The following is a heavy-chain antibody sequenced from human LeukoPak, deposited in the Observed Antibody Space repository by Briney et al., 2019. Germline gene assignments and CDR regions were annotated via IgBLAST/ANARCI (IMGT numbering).Heavy chain of an antibody. Sequence: GGSLRLSCAASGFTFSSFSMSWVRQAPGKGLEWVSFISSSSSSYIYYADSVKGRFTISRDNSKNTLYLQMNSLRAEDTAVYYCAKMSPNDYDILTGYYFDYWGQGTLVTVSS. CDR3: AKMSPNDYDILTGYYFDY. V-gene: IGHV3-21*04. D-gene: IGHD3-9*01. CDR2: ISSSSSSYI. J-gene: IGHJ4*02. CDR1: GFTFSSFS.